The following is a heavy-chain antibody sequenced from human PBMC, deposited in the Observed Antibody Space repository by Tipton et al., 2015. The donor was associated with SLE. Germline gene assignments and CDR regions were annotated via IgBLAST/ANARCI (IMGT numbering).Heavy chain of an antibody. V-gene: IGHV3-64*01. CDR3: ARAGFIVGATERYFDY. CDR2: ISSNGGST. D-gene: IGHD1-26*01. J-gene: IGHJ4*02. Sequence: SLRLSRAASGFTFSSYAMHWVRQAPGKGLEYVSAISSNGGSTYYANSVKGRFTISRDNSKNTLYLQMGSLRAEDMAVYYCARAGFIVGATERYFDYWGQGTLVTVSS. CDR1: GFTFSSYA.